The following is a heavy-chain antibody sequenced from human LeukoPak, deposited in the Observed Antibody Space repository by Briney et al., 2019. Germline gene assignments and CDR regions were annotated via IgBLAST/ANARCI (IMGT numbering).Heavy chain of an antibody. J-gene: IGHJ4*02. CDR3: ARDKAVAAPSYFDY. D-gene: IGHD6-19*01. CDR2: ISAYNGNT. CDR1: GYTFTSYG. Sequence: ASVKVSCKASGYTFTSYGISWVRQAPGQGLEWMGWISAYNGNTNYAQKLQGRVTMTTDTSTGTAYMELRSLRSDDTAVYYCARDKAVAAPSYFDYWGQGTLVTVSS. V-gene: IGHV1-18*01.